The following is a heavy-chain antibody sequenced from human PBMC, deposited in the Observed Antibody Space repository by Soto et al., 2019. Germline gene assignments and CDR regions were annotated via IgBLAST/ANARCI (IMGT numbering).Heavy chain of an antibody. D-gene: IGHD2-21*02. Sequence: SETLSLTCTVSGGSISSGDYYWRWIRQPPGKGLEWIGYIYHSGSTYYNPSLKSRVTISVDRSKNQFSLKLSSVTAADTAVYYCARGGRAYSGGDCQGHWFDPWGQGTLVTVSS. CDR1: GGSISSGDYY. J-gene: IGHJ5*02. CDR2: IYHSGST. CDR3: ARGGRAYSGGDCQGHWFDP. V-gene: IGHV4-30-2*01.